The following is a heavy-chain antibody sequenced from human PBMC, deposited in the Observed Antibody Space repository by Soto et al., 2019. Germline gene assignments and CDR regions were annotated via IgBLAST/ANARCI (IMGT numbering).Heavy chain of an antibody. D-gene: IGHD2-21*02. CDR2: INPSSGST. CDR1: GYTFTSYF. CDR3: VNGGNSRYYFDY. V-gene: IGHV1-46*03. J-gene: IGHJ4*02. Sequence: ASVKVSCKTSGYTFTSYFMHWVRQAPGQGLERMGIINPSSGSTSYAQKFQGRVTMTRDTSTSTVHMELSSLGSEDTAVYYCVNGGNSRYYFDYWGQGTLVTVSS.